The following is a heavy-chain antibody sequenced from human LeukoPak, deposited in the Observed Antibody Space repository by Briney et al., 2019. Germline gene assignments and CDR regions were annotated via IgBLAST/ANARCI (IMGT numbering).Heavy chain of an antibody. CDR2: ISAYNGNT. CDR1: GYTFTSYG. V-gene: IGHV1-18*01. CDR3: ARDRIAVVVAGDADAFDI. D-gene: IGHD2-15*01. J-gene: IGHJ3*02. Sequence: ASVKVSCKASGYTFTSYGISWVRQAPGQGLEWMGWISAYNGNTNYAQKLQGRVTMTTDTSTSTAYMELRSLRSDDTAVYYCARDRIAVVVAGDADAFDIWGQGTMVTVSS.